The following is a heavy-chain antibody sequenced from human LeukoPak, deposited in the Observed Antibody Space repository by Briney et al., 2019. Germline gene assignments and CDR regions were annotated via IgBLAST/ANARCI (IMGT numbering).Heavy chain of an antibody. CDR3: ARSKWELLVGYFDY. V-gene: IGHV3-23*01. D-gene: IGHD1-26*01. CDR1: GFTFSRHG. CDR2: ISPGGDIT. Sequence: PGGSLRLSCVASGFTFSRHGLNWVRQAPGKGLEWVSGISPGGDITYYADSVKGRFTISRDNSKNTLYLQMNSLRAEDTAVCYCARSKWELLVGYFDYWGQGTLVTVSS. J-gene: IGHJ4*02.